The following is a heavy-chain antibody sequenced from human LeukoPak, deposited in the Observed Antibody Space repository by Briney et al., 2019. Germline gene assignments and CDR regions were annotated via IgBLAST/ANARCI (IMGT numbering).Heavy chain of an antibody. CDR2: IKQDGSEK. D-gene: IGHD4-17*01. J-gene: IGHJ2*01. V-gene: IGHV3-7*01. CDR3: ARDLLGDYDDYGIDWYFDL. CDR1: GFTFSSYW. Sequence: QPGGSLRLSCAASGFTFSSYWMGWVRQAPGKGLEWVANIKQDGSEKYYVDSVKGRFTISRDNAKNSLYLQMNSLRAEDTAVYYCARDLLGDYDDYGIDWYFDLWGRGTLVTVSS.